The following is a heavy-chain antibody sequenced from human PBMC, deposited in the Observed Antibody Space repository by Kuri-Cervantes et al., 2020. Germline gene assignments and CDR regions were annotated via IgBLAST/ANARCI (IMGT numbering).Heavy chain of an antibody. Sequence: GSLRLSCTVSGGSISSSSYYWGWIRQPPGKGLEWIGYIYYSGSTNYNPSLKSRVTISVDTSKNQFSLKLSSVTAADTAVYYCARDLQSRAEYYYYCGMDVWGQGTTVTVSS. CDR1: GGSISSSSYY. V-gene: IGHV4-61*05. CDR3: ARDLQSRAEYYYYCGMDV. J-gene: IGHJ6*02. D-gene: IGHD6-13*01. CDR2: IYYSGST.